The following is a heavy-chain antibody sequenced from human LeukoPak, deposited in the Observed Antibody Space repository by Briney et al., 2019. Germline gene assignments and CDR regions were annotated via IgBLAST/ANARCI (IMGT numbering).Heavy chain of an antibody. J-gene: IGHJ4*02. CDR3: ATVTVAGSFDY. V-gene: IGHV1-18*01. D-gene: IGHD6-19*01. CDR2: ISAYNGNT. CDR1: GYTFTSYG. Sequence: GASVKVSCKASGYTFTSYGMSWVRQAPGQGLEWMGWISAYNGNTNYAQKLQGRVTMTTDTSTGTAYMELRSLRSDDTAVYYCATVTVAGSFDYWGQGTLVTVSS.